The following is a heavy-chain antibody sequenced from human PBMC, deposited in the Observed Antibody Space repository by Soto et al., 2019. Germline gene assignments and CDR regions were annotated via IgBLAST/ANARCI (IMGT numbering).Heavy chain of an antibody. Sequence: QVQLQESGPGLVKPSGTLSLTCAVSGGSISSSNWWRWVRQPPGEGLEWTGEIYHSGSTNYNPSLKSRVTISVDKVKNQFSLKLGSVTAADTAVYYCARVGYYYDSSEIGNCFDPWGQGTLVTVSS. CDR2: IYHSGST. D-gene: IGHD3-22*01. CDR3: ARVGYYYDSSEIGNCFDP. CDR1: GGSISSSNW. V-gene: IGHV4-4*02. J-gene: IGHJ5*02.